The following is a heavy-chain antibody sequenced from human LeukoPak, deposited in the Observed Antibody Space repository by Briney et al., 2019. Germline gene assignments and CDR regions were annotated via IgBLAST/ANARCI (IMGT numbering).Heavy chain of an antibody. CDR1: GFTFRSSA. D-gene: IGHD2-2*01. V-gene: IGHV3-30*02. CDR3: ARGLVVVPAVSDY. CDR2: IRYDGSIK. J-gene: IGHJ4*02. Sequence: PGGSLRLSCAASGFTFRSSAMHWVRQAPGKGLEWVAFIRYDGSIKYYADSVKGRFTISRDNSKNTLYLQMNSLRVEDTAVYYCARGLVVVPAVSDYWGQGTLVTVSS.